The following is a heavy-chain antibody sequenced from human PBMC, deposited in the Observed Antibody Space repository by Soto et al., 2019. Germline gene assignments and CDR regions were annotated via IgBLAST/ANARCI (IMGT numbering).Heavy chain of an antibody. Sequence: QVQLVESGGGVVQPGRSLRLSCAASGFTFSSYGMHWVRQAPGKGLEWVAVIWYDGSNKYYADSVKGRFTISRDNSKNTLYLQMNSLRAEDTAVYYCARDSVTTGSYGMDVWGQGTTVTVSS. J-gene: IGHJ6*02. V-gene: IGHV3-33*01. CDR1: GFTFSSYG. CDR3: ARDSVTTGSYGMDV. D-gene: IGHD4-17*01. CDR2: IWYDGSNK.